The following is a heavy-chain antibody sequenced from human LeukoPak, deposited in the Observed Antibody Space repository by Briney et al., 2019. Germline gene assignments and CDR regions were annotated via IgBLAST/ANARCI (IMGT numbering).Heavy chain of an antibody. Sequence: GGSLRLSCAASGFTFSDFAIHWVRQAPGKGLEWVASISSSSNYIYYVDSVKGRFTISRDNAKNSLYLQMNSLRAEDTAVYYCARGGSYFDYWGQGTLVTVSS. CDR1: GFTFSDFA. CDR2: ISSSSNYI. CDR3: ARGGSYFDY. V-gene: IGHV3-21*01. J-gene: IGHJ4*02. D-gene: IGHD1-26*01.